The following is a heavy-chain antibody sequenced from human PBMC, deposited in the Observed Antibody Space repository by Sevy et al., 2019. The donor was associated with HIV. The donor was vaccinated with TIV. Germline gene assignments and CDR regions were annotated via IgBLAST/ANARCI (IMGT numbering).Heavy chain of an antibody. CDR1: GFSFRDAW. J-gene: IGHJ4*02. Sequence: GGSLRLSCATSGFSFRDAWMNWVRQAPGRGLEWVGRIKSKSDAGTRDFAAPVKGRFVISRDDSKNTVYLQMNSLKSEDSAVYYCAAGVGMSDFDYWDQGVLVTVSS. CDR2: IKSKSDAGTR. CDR3: AAGVGMSDFDY. V-gene: IGHV3-15*01. D-gene: IGHD1-26*01.